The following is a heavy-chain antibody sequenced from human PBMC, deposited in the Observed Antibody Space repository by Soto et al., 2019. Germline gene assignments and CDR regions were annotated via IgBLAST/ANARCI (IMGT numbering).Heavy chain of an antibody. J-gene: IGHJ4*02. Sequence: EVQLVESGGGLVQPGRSLRLSCAASGFTFDDYAMHWVRQAPGKGLEWVSGISWNSGSIGDADSVKGRFTISRDNAKNALYLQMNSLRAEDTALYYCSKGGYDWDAYLHYWGQGTLVTVSS. CDR1: GFTFDDYA. D-gene: IGHD1-20*01. V-gene: IGHV3-9*01. CDR3: SKGGYDWDAYLHY. CDR2: ISWNSGSI.